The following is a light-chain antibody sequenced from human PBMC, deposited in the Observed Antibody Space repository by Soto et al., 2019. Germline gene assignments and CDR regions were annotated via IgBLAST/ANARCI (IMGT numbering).Light chain of an antibody. J-gene: IGKJ4*01. V-gene: IGKV1-9*01. CDR2: AAS. CDR1: QDISKY. CDR3: QQLNTSPPT. Sequence: DIQLTQSPSFLSASVGDRVTITCRASQDISKYLAWYQQKPGRAPNLLIFAASTLQSGVPSRFSGSGSRTLFTLTIGSLQPEDSATYYCQQLNTSPPTFGGGTKVEI.